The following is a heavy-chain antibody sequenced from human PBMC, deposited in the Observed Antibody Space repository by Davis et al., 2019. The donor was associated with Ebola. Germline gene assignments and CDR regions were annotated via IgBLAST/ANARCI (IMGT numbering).Heavy chain of an antibody. CDR3: ARARGGTEYDAFDI. CDR2: INPNSGNT. CDR1: GYTFTGYY. Sequence: ASVKVSCKASGYTFTGYYMHWVRQAPGQGLEWMGWINPNSGNTGYAQKFQGRVTITRNTSISTAYMELSSLRSEDTAVYYCARARGGTEYDAFDIWGQGTMVTVSS. J-gene: IGHJ3*02. D-gene: IGHD2-8*02. V-gene: IGHV1-8*03.